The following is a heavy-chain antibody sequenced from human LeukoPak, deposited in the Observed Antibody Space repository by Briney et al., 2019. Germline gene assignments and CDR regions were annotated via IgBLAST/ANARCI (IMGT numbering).Heavy chain of an antibody. CDR1: GGSISSYY. Sequence: SETLSLTCTVSGGSISSYYWSWTRQPPGKGLEWIGYIYYSGSTNYNPSLKSRVTISVDTSKNQFSLKLSSVTAADTAVYYCAGAGGSSSWYVDWFDPWGQGTLVTVSS. J-gene: IGHJ5*02. D-gene: IGHD6-13*01. V-gene: IGHV4-59*01. CDR3: AGAGGSSSWYVDWFDP. CDR2: IYYSGST.